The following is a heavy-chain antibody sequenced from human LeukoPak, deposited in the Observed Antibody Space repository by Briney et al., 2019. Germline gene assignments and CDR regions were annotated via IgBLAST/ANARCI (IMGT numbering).Heavy chain of an antibody. CDR1: GFTFSSYS. V-gene: IGHV3-21*01. Sequence: PGGSLRLSCAASGFTFSSYSMNWVRQAPGKGLEWVSSISSSSSYIYHADSVKGRFTISRDNAKNSLYLQMNSLRAEDTAVYYCARGGGGSYYHLLDYWGQGTLVTVSS. J-gene: IGHJ4*02. CDR2: ISSSSSYI. CDR3: ARGGGGSYYHLLDY. D-gene: IGHD1-26*01.